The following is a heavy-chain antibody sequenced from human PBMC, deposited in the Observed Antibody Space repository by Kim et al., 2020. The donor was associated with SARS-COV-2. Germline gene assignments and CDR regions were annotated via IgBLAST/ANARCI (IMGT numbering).Heavy chain of an antibody. J-gene: IGHJ4*02. CDR2: ISTSGGNT. CDR3: AKDGAPEN. D-gene: IGHD3-16*01. V-gene: IGHV3-23*01. CDR1: GFTFSSYA. Sequence: GGSLRLSCAASGFTFSSYAMSWVRQAPGKGLEWVSAISTSGGNTYYADSVKGRFTISRYNSKNTLYLQMNSLRAEDTAEYYCAKDGAPENWGQGTLVTVSS.